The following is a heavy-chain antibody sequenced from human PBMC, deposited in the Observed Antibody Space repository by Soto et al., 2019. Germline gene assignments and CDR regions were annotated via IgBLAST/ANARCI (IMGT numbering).Heavy chain of an antibody. Sequence: EVQLVESGGGLVQPGGSLRLSCAASGFPFTSYSMNWVRQAPGKGLEWVSYISSSSSTIYYADSMKGRCTISRDHAKNSLYLQVNSLRDEDTAVYYCVRGGATIFDYWGRGTLVTVSS. V-gene: IGHV3-48*02. CDR3: VRGGATIFDY. CDR2: ISSSSSTI. J-gene: IGHJ4*02. CDR1: GFPFTSYS. D-gene: IGHD1-26*01.